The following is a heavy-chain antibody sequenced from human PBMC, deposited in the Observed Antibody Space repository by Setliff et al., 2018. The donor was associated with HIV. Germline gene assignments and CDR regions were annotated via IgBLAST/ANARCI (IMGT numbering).Heavy chain of an antibody. Sequence: VSVKVSCKASGYTFTSYDINWVRQATGQGLEWMGWMNPNSGNTGYAQKFQGRVTITRNTSISTAYMELRRLRSDDTAVYYCAREFTLRLGELSLPGYWGQGTLVTVSS. D-gene: IGHD3-16*02. CDR2: MNPNSGNT. CDR1: GYTFTSYD. J-gene: IGHJ4*02. V-gene: IGHV1-8*03. CDR3: AREFTLRLGELSLPGY.